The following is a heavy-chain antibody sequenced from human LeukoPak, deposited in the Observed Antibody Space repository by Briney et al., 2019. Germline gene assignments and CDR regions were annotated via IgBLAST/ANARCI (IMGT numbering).Heavy chain of an antibody. CDR2: ISYDGSNK. D-gene: IGHD2-2*01. CDR1: GFTFSSYA. J-gene: IGHJ5*02. CDR3: ARGSTLGSCTSSSCHNWFDP. V-gene: IGHV3-30*04. Sequence: DPGGSLRLSCAASGFTFSSYAMHWVRRASSKGLEWVAAISYDGSNKKYADSVKGRFTISRDDSKNTLYLQMSSLRVEDTAVYYCARGSTLGSCTSSSCHNWFDPWGQGTLVTVSS.